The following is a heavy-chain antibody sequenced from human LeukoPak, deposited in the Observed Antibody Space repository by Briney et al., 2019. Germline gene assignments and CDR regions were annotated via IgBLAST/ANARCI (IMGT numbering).Heavy chain of an antibody. J-gene: IGHJ5*02. V-gene: IGHV4-59*01. CDR3: ASTYYDFWSGFGRFDP. CDR2: FYYSGST. CDR1: GGSISSYY. Sequence: SETLSLTCTVSGGSISSYYWSWIRQPPGKGLECIGYFYYSGSTNYNPSLKSRVTISVDTSKNQFSLKLSSVTAADTAAYYCASTYYDFWSGFGRFDPWGQGTLVTVSS. D-gene: IGHD3-3*01.